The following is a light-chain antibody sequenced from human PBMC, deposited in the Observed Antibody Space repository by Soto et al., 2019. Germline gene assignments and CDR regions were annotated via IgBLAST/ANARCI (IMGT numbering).Light chain of an antibody. CDR3: QQRNSWPLT. V-gene: IGKV3D-20*02. J-gene: IGKJ4*01. CDR2: GAS. CDR1: QSISSNY. Sequence: EIVLTQSPGTLSLSPGERATLSCRASQSISSNYLAWYQQKVGQAPRLLIYGASSRATGVPVRFSGSGSGTDFTLTISRLEPEDFAVYYCQQRNSWPLTFGGGTKLEMK.